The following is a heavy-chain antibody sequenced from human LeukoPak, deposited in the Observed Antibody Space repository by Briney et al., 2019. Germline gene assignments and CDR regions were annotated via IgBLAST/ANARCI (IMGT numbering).Heavy chain of an antibody. J-gene: IGHJ5*02. CDR3: ARDLCSGGSCSRFDP. D-gene: IGHD2-15*01. V-gene: IGHV1-2*02. Sequence: ASVKVSCKACGYTFTGYYMHWVRLAPGQGLEWMGWINPNSGGTNYAQKFQGRVTMTRDTSISTAYMELSRLRSDDTAVYYCARDLCSGGSCSRFDPWGQGTLVTVSS. CDR2: INPNSGGT. CDR1: GYTFTGYY.